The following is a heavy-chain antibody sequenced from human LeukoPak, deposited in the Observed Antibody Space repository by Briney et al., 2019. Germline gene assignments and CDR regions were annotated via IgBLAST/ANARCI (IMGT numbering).Heavy chain of an antibody. Sequence: PGGSLRLSCAASGFTFSNHAMSWVRQAPGKGLEWVSGIRSSGGSTYYADSVKGRFTISRDNSKNTLYLQMNSLRAEDTAIYYCAKEQVDYTSSSPPFDYWGQGTPVTVSS. CDR1: GFTFSNHA. CDR3: AKEQVDYTSSSPPFDY. J-gene: IGHJ4*02. CDR2: IRSSGGST. D-gene: IGHD6-6*01. V-gene: IGHV3-23*01.